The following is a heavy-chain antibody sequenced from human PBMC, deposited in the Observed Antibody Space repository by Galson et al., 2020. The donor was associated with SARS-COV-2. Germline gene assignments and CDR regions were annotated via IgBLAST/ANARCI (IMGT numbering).Heavy chain of an antibody. J-gene: IGHJ4*02. CDR3: ARQILTVYYSFYYCDF. Sequence: SETLSLTCTVSGGSISSSNYYWGWVRQPPGQGLEWIGSIYYTTSNYYNPSLTSRVTMSVYTSRNQFSLKLSSVTAADTAVYYCARQILTVYYSFYYCDFWGQGTLVTVSS. CDR2: IYYTTSN. D-gene: IGHD3-9*01. CDR1: GGSISSSNYY. V-gene: IGHV4-39*01.